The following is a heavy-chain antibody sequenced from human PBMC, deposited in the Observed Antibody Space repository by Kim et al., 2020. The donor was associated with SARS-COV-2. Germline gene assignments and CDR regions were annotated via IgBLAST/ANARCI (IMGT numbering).Heavy chain of an antibody. J-gene: IGHJ6*02. D-gene: IGHD5-18*01. Sequence: SETLSLTCAVYGGSFSGYYWSWIRQPPGKGLEWIGEINHSGSTNYNPSLKSRVTISVDTSKNQFSLKLSSVTAADTAVYYCARRAPFPRQYSYGSRGRSGMDVWGQGTTVTVSS. CDR1: GGSFSGYY. CDR3: ARRAPFPRQYSYGSRGRSGMDV. CDR2: INHSGST. V-gene: IGHV4-34*01.